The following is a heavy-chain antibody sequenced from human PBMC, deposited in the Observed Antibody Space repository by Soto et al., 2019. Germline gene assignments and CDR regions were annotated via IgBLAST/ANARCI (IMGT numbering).Heavy chain of an antibody. CDR3: ARPYDFWSGYYNFDP. D-gene: IGHD3-3*01. Sequence: ASVKVSCKASGYTFTGYYMHWVRQAPGQGLEWMGWINPNSGGTNYAQKFQGRVTMTRDTSISTAYTELSRLRSDDTAVYYCARPYDFWSGYYNFDPWGQGTLVTVSS. J-gene: IGHJ5*02. CDR2: INPNSGGT. V-gene: IGHV1-2*02. CDR1: GYTFTGYY.